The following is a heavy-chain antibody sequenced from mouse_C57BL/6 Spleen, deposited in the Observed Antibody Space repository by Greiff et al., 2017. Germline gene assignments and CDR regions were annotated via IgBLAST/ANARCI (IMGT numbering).Heavy chain of an antibody. Sequence: QVQLQQSGAELVKPGASVKLSCKASGYTFTEYTIHWVKQRSGQGLEWIGWFYPGSGSIKYNEKFKDKATLTADKSSSTFYMGLSILTSVDSAVYFCARHEGDYYGSSYAMDYWGQGTSVTVSS. J-gene: IGHJ4*01. CDR2: FYPGSGSI. D-gene: IGHD1-1*01. CDR1: GYTFTEYT. V-gene: IGHV1-62-2*01. CDR3: ARHEGDYYGSSYAMDY.